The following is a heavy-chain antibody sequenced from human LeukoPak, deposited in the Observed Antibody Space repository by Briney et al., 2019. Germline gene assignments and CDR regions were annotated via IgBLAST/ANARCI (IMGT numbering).Heavy chain of an antibody. Sequence: GESLKISCKGSGYSFTSYWVGWMRQMPGKGLEWMGIIYPGDSDTRYSPSFQGQVTISADKSISTAYLQWSSLKASDTAMYYCARPGPDSWWELDYWGQGTLVTVSS. J-gene: IGHJ4*02. CDR2: IYPGDSDT. CDR3: ARPGPDSWWELDY. D-gene: IGHD1-26*01. CDR1: GYSFTSYW. V-gene: IGHV5-51*01.